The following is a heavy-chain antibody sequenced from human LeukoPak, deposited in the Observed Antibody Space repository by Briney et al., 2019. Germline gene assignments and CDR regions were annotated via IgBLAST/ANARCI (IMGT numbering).Heavy chain of an antibody. D-gene: IGHD3-22*01. CDR3: ARDEHSTNYYDSSGYSAEYFQH. Sequence: GGSLRLSCAASGFTFSSYWMHWVRQAPGTGLEWVSSISSSSSYIYYADSVKGRFTISRDNAKNSLYLQMNSLRAEDTAVYYCARDEHSTNYYDSSGYSAEYFQHWGQGTLVTVSS. CDR2: ISSSSSYI. V-gene: IGHV3-21*01. CDR1: GFTFSSYW. J-gene: IGHJ1*01.